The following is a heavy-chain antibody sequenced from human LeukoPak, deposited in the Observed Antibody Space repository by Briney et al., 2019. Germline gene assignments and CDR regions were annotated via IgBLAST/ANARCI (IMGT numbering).Heavy chain of an antibody. Sequence: PSETLSLTCTVSGDSMSPYFWTWVRQSPGKGLEWVGYIYQTTTTYNPSLKGRVTILTDMSQNQLSLKVTSVTAADTAVYYCARNFPGRTEDVWGKGTTVIVSS. V-gene: IGHV4-59*01. D-gene: IGHD1-14*01. J-gene: IGHJ6*04. CDR1: GDSMSPYF. CDR3: ARNFPGRTEDV. CDR2: IYQTTT.